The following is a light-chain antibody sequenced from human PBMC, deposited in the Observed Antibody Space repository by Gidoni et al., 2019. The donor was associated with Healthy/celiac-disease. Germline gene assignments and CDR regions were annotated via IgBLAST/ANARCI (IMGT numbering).Light chain of an antibody. Sequence: DIQMTQSPSALSAYVGDRVTITCRASRSISSYLNWYQQKPGNAPKLLIYAASSLPSGVPSMFSGSGSGPAFTLTISSLPPEDFATYYCQQSYSPPITFGQGTRLEIK. CDR3: QQSYSPPIT. CDR1: RSISSY. CDR2: AAS. V-gene: IGKV1-39*01. J-gene: IGKJ5*01.